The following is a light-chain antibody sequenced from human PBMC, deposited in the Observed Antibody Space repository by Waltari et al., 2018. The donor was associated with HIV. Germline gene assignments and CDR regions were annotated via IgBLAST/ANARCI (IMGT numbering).Light chain of an antibody. V-gene: IGKV1-12*01. CDR2: GAS. CDR3: QQANSFPFT. J-gene: IGKJ3*01. Sequence: DIQMTQFPSSVSASVVHRVPIMCRASQGISTWLAWYQQGPGKAPKLLIYGASTLQSGVPSRFSGSGSGTVFTLTISNLQPEDFATYYCQQANSFPFTFGPGTKVDIK. CDR1: QGISTW.